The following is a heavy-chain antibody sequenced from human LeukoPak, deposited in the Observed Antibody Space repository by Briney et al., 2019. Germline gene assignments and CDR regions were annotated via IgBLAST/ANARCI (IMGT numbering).Heavy chain of an antibody. V-gene: IGHV1-2*02. Sequence: GASVKVSCKASGYTFTGYYMHWVRQAPGQGLEWMGWINPNSGGTNYAQKFQGRVTMTRDTSISTAYMELSRLRSDDTAVYYCARVGVPAASISTAYNWFDPWGQGTLVTVSS. CDR2: INPNSGGT. CDR3: ARVGVPAASISTAYNWFDP. D-gene: IGHD2-2*01. CDR1: GYTFTGYY. J-gene: IGHJ5*02.